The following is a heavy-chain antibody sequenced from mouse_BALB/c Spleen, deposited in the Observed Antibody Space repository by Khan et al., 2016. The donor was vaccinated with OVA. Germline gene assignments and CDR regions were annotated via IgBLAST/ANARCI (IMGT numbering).Heavy chain of an antibody. J-gene: IGHJ2*01. CDR3: ARPAYDGYYDY. D-gene: IGHD2-3*01. V-gene: IGHV1S137*01. Sequence: QVQLQQSGPELVRPGVSVKISCKGSGYTFTDYAMYWVKQSHAKSLEWIGLISTYSGNTNYNQKFRGKATMIVDKSSSTAYMELARLTSEDSAIYYCARPAYDGYYDYWGQGTTLTVSS. CDR1: GYTFTDYA. CDR2: ISTYSGNT.